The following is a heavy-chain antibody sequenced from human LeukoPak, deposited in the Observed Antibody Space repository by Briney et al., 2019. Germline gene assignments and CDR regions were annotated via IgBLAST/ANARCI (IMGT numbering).Heavy chain of an antibody. D-gene: IGHD3-3*01. J-gene: IGHJ4*02. CDR3: AKAPRVTYYDFWSGPDY. CDR2: ISGSGGST. CDR1: GFTFSSYA. V-gene: IGHV3-23*01. Sequence: PGGSLRLSCAASGFTFSSYAMSWVRQAPGKGLEWVSAISGSGGSTYYADSVKGRFTISRDNSKNTLYLQMNSLRAEDTAVYYCAKAPRVTYYDFWSGPDYWGQGTLVTVSS.